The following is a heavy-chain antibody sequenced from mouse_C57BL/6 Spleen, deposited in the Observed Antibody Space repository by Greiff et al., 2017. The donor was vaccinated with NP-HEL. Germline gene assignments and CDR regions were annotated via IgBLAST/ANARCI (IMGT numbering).Heavy chain of an antibody. J-gene: IGHJ2*01. CDR3: ARSGYDYDEDY. CDR1: GYTFTSYW. D-gene: IGHD2-4*01. V-gene: IGHV1-64*01. Sequence: VKLQQPGAELVKPGASVKLSCKASGYTFTSYWMHWVKQRPGQGLEWIGMIHPNSGSTNYNEKFKSKATLTVDKSSSTAYMQLSSLTSEDSAVYYCARSGYDYDEDYWGQGTTLTVSS. CDR2: IHPNSGST.